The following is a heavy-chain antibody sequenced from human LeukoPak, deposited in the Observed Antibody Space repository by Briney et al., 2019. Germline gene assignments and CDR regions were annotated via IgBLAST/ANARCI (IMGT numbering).Heavy chain of an antibody. D-gene: IGHD3-10*01. CDR2: ISAYNGNT. V-gene: IGHV1-18*01. Sequence: ALVKVSCKASGYTFTSYGISWVRQAPGQGLEWMGWISAYNGNTNYAQKLQGRVTMTTDTSTSTAYMELRSLRSDDTAVYYCARGPSITMVRGPIPDYWAREPWSPSPQ. CDR3: ARGPSITMVRGPIPDY. CDR1: GYTFTSYG. J-gene: IGHJ4*02.